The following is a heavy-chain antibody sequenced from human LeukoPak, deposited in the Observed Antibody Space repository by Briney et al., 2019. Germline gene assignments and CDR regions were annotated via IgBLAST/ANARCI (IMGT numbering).Heavy chain of an antibody. CDR3: AKDRDDYVWGSYLGAFDI. CDR2: ISGGGTST. Sequence: GGSLRLSCAASGFTFSNFAMSWVRQAPGKGLEWVSAISGGGTSTWYADSVKGRFTISRDNSKNTLYLQMNSLRSEDTAVFYCAKDRDDYVWGSYLGAFDIWGQGTMVTVSS. CDR1: GFTFSNFA. V-gene: IGHV3-23*01. J-gene: IGHJ3*02. D-gene: IGHD3-16*01.